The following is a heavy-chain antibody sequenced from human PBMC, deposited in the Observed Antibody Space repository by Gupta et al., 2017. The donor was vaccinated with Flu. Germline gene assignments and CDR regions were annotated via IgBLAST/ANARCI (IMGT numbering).Heavy chain of an antibody. J-gene: IGHJ4*02. Sequence: QVQLVQSGAEVKKPGASVKVSCKASGYTFTSYDINWVRQATGQGLEWMGWMNPNSGNTGYAQKFQGRVTMTRNTSISTAYMELSSLRSEDTAVYYCARGLWVDDFWSGYEIPTNYWGQGTLVTVSS. CDR2: MNPNSGNT. CDR1: GYTFTSYD. D-gene: IGHD3-3*01. CDR3: ARGLWVDDFWSGYEIPTNY. V-gene: IGHV1-8*01.